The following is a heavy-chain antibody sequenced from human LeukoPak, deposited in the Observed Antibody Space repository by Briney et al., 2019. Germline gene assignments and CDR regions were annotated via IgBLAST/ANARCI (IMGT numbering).Heavy chain of an antibody. CDR1: GYTFTSYG. CDR3: ARSGTTFQPFDY. J-gene: IGHJ4*02. CDR2: IIPIFGTA. V-gene: IGHV1-69*05. D-gene: IGHD4-11*01. Sequence: SVKVSCRASGYTFTSYGISWVRQAPGQGLEWMGGIIPIFGTANYAQKFQGRVTITTDESTSTAYMELSSLRSEDTAVYYCARSGTTFQPFDYWGQGTLVTVSS.